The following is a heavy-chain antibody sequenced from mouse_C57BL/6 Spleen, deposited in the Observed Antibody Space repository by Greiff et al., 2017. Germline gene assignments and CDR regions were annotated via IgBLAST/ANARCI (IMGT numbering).Heavy chain of an antibody. D-gene: IGHD1-1*01. V-gene: IGHV1-55*01. CDR2: IYPGSGST. CDR1: GYTFTSYW. Sequence: VQLQQPGAELVKPGASVKMSCKASGYTFTSYWITWVKQRPGQGLEWIGDIYPGSGSTNYNEKFKSKATLTVDTSSSTAYMQLSSLTSEDSAVYYCASGNYYGSSHFDYWGQGTTLTVSS. CDR3: ASGNYYGSSHFDY. J-gene: IGHJ2*01.